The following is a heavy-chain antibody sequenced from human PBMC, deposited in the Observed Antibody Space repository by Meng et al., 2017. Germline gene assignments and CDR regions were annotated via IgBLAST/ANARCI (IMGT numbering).Heavy chain of an antibody. J-gene: IGHJ4*02. CDR3: ARVEQYYGDYVAY. Sequence: SETLSLTCTVSGYSISSGYYWGWIRQPPGKGLEWIGSIYHSGSTYYNPSLKSRVTISVDTSKNQFSLKLSSVTAADTAVYYCARVEQYYGDYVAYWGQGTLVTV. D-gene: IGHD4-17*01. V-gene: IGHV4-38-2*02. CDR1: GYSISSGYY. CDR2: IYHSGST.